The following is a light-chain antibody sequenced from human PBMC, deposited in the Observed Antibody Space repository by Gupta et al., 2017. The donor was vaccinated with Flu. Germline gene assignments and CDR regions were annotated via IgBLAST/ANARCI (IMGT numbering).Light chain of an antibody. J-gene: IGKJ4*01. V-gene: IGKV1-33*01. CDR1: HDISSY. CDR3: QQYDDLPLT. Sequence: DIQMTQSPSSLSTSVGGRVTITCQASHDISSYLNWYQQRPGKAPKLLIYDATNWETGVPSRFSGSGAGTDFTFTITDLQPEDVATYYCQQYDDLPLTFGGGTRVEIK. CDR2: DAT.